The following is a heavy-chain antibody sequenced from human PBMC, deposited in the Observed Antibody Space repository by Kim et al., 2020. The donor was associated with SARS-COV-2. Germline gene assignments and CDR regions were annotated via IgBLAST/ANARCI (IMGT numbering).Heavy chain of an antibody. V-gene: IGHV3-33*01. J-gene: IGHJ4*02. D-gene: IGHD6-13*01. Sequence: KYYAGSVKGRFTISRSKSKNTLYLQMNSLRAEDTAVYYCARDSSSRGFDYWGQGTLVTVSS. CDR2: K. CDR3: ARDSSSRGFDY.